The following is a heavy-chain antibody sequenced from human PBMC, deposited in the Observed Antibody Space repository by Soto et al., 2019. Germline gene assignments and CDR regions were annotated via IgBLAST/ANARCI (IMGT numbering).Heavy chain of an antibody. CDR3: ARDLEGIVPGRGAFGI. D-gene: IGHD6-19*01. Sequence: QVQLQESGQGLVKPSQTLSLTCTVSGVSIRNDNSYWSYLRQRPGKGLEWTGYISYSGYTFYHPSLKCRVGISVDTSNTQFSLTLKSVTAADTAVYYCARDLEGIVPGRGAFGIWGRGRLVTVSS. V-gene: IGHV4-31*03. J-gene: IGHJ3*02. CDR2: ISYSGYT. CDR1: GVSIRNDNSY.